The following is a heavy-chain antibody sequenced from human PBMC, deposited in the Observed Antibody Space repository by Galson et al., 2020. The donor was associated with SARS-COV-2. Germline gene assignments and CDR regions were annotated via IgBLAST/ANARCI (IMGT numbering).Heavy chain of an antibody. J-gene: IGHJ1*01. Sequence: GESLKISCAASGFPFNTYAMSWVRQAPGKGLEWVAAMTGSGDGTFYADSVKGRFTISRDNAKNTLYLQMNSLRAEDTALYYCVTGGPEDASIPAYPPFQHWGQGTLVTVSS. V-gene: IGHV3-23*01. CDR3: VTGGPEDASIPAYPPFQH. CDR2: MTGSGDGT. CDR1: GFPFNTYA. D-gene: IGHD2-15*01.